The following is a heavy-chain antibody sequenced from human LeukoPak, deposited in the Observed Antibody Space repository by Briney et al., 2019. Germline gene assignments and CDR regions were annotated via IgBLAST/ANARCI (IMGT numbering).Heavy chain of an antibody. CDR2: IIPIFGTA. CDR1: GGTFSSYA. D-gene: IGHD6-19*01. CDR3: ARDLPRIAVAGTGDY. Sequence: SVKVSCKASGGTFSSYAISWVRQAPGQGLEWMGGIIPIFGTANYAQKFQGRVTMTTDTSTSTAYMELRSLRSDDTAVYYCARDLPRIAVAGTGDYWGQGTLVTVSS. V-gene: IGHV1-69*05. J-gene: IGHJ4*02.